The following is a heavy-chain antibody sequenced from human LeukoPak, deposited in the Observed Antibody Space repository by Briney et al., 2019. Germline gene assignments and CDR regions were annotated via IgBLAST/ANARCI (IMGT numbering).Heavy chain of an antibody. D-gene: IGHD6-13*01. J-gene: IGHJ4*02. CDR1: GGTFSSYA. CDR2: IIPVFGTA. CDR3: ARDKSAAAGPTDLYYFDY. V-gene: IGHV1-69*01. Sequence: SVKVSSKASGGTFSSYAISWVRQAPGQGLEWMGGIIPVFGTANYAQKFQGRVTITADESTSTAYMELSSLRSEDTAVYYCARDKSAAAGPTDLYYFDYWGQGTLVTVSS.